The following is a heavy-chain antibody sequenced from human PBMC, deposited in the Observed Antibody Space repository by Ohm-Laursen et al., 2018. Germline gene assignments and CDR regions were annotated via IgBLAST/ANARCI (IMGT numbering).Heavy chain of an antibody. CDR3: ARADDTGYYFDY. V-gene: IGHV3-21*01. D-gene: IGHD1-14*01. Sequence: SLRLSCAASGFTFSSYSMNWVRQAPGKGLEWVSSISTSSGFMYYGDSVKGRFTISRDNAKNSLFLQMNSLRAEDTAVYYCARADDTGYYFDYWGQGTLVTVSS. CDR1: GFTFSSYS. J-gene: IGHJ4*02. CDR2: ISTSSGFM.